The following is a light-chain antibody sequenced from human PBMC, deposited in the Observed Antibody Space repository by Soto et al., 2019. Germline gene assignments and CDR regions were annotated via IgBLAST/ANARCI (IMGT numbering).Light chain of an antibody. Sequence: AIQMTQSPSSLSASVGDRVTITYRASQGIRNDLGWFQQKPGKAPKLLIYAASSLQSGVPSRFSGSGSGTDFTLTISSLQPEDFATYYCLQDYNYPWTFGQGTKVEIK. CDR1: QGIRND. CDR2: AAS. CDR3: LQDYNYPWT. V-gene: IGKV1-6*01. J-gene: IGKJ1*01.